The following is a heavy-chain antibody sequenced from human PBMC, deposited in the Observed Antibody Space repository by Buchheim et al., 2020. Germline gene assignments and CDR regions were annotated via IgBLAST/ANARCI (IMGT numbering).Heavy chain of an antibody. CDR3: ARDIGGTFYFDY. CDR2: INRDGSSK. D-gene: IGHD4-23*01. V-gene: IGHV3-7*01. J-gene: IGHJ4*02. CDR1: GFTFSDYH. Sequence: EVRLVESGGDLVQPEGSLRLSSEVSGFTFSDYHMSWARQAPGKGLEWVANINRDGSSKHYVDSVKGRFTVSRDNAKNSLYLQMNSLGVEDTAIYYCARDIGGTFYFDYWGQGSL.